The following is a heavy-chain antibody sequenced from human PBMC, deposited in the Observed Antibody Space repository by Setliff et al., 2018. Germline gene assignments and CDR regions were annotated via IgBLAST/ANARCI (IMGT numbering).Heavy chain of an antibody. Sequence: SETLSLTCSVSGDSLSSGPYYWTWVRQPAGRGLEWIGHIYTYTSGTTNYSPSLKSRVTIAADTSKNQFALQLTSLTAADTAMYYCARGRLLYVGDSHYFDIWGQGTLVTVSS. J-gene: IGHJ4*02. V-gene: IGHV4-61*09. CDR3: ARGRLLYVGDSHYFDI. D-gene: IGHD3-3*01. CDR2: IYTYTSGTT. CDR1: GDSLSSGPYY.